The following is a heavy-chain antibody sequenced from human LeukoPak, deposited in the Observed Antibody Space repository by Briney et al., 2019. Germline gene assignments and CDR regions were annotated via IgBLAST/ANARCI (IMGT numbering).Heavy chain of an antibody. CDR3: AAELYGVYTDCCTFHL. CDR2: IIVGSGAT. Sequence: SVKVSCKTSGFTFSTSAVQWVRQARGQRLEWVGWIIVGSGATNYAQSLQGRFTITRDMSTNTAYMELSSLGSEDSAVYYCAAELYGVYTDCCTFHLWGQGTMVTVSS. CDR1: GFTFSTSA. J-gene: IGHJ3*01. V-gene: IGHV1-58*01. D-gene: IGHD4-17*01.